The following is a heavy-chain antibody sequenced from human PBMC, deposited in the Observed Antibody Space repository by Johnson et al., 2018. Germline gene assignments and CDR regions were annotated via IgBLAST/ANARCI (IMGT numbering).Heavy chain of an antibody. D-gene: IGHD3-22*01. Sequence: QVQLQQLGAGLLKPSETLSLTCAVYGGSFSGYYWSWIRQPPGKGLEWIGELNHSGSTTYNPSLKSRVTISVDTSKNQFSLKLSSVTAADTAVYYCARGGYYDSSGYYPDAFDIWGQGTMVTVSS. CDR3: ARGGYYDSSGYYPDAFDI. J-gene: IGHJ3*02. CDR1: GGSFSGYY. V-gene: IGHV4-34*01. CDR2: LNHSGST.